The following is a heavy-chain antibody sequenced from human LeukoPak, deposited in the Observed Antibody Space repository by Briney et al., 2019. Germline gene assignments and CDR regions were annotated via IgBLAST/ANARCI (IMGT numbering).Heavy chain of an antibody. CDR1: GYTFTSYY. D-gene: IGHD3-3*01. J-gene: IGHJ5*02. CDR2: ISAYNGNT. V-gene: IGHV1-18*04. CDR3: ARTHITIFGVVIPYSWFDP. Sequence: ASVKVSCKASGYTFTSYYMHWVRQAPGQGLEWMGWISAYNGNTNYAQKLQGRVTMTTDTSTSTAYMELRSLRSDDTAVYYCARTHITIFGVVIPYSWFDPWGQGTLVTVSS.